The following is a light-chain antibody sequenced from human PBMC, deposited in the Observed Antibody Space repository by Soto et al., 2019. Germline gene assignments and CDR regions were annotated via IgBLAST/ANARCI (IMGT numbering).Light chain of an antibody. CDR1: QSVSSN. Sequence: EIVMTQSPATLSVSPGERATLSCRASQSVSSNLDWYQQKPGQAPRLLIYGASTRATGIPARFSGSGSGTEFTLTISSLQSEDFAVYYCQQYNNWPLKTFGQGTKVEIK. CDR3: QQYNNWPLKT. J-gene: IGKJ1*01. CDR2: GAS. V-gene: IGKV3-15*01.